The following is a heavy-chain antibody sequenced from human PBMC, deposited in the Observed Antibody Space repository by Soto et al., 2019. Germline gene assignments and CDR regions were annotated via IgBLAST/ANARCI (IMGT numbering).Heavy chain of an antibody. CDR1: GGTFSRYG. Sequence: QVQLVQSGAEVKKPGSSVKVSCTASGGTFSRYGFTWVRQAPGQGFQWMGGIIPIFGTTRYEQNFQGRLSITADEPTCTVYMELSSLRSDDTAIYFCAMTYNQWEARHYVDFWGQGTLVTVSS. J-gene: IGHJ4*02. D-gene: IGHD1-26*01. CDR2: IIPIFGTT. V-gene: IGHV1-69*01. CDR3: AMTYNQWEARHYVDF.